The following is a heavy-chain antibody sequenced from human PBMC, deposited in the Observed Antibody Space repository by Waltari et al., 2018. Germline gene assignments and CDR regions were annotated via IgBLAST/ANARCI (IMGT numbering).Heavy chain of an antibody. CDR3: AKARIAAAGTNRLIDY. D-gene: IGHD6-13*01. V-gene: IGHV3-9*01. CDR1: GFTFDDYA. J-gene: IGHJ4*02. Sequence: EVQLVESGGGLVQPGRSLRLSCAASGFTFDDYAMHWVRHAPGKGLEWVSGISWNSGSICYADSVKGRFTIARDNAKNSLYLQMNSLRAEDTALYYCAKARIAAAGTNRLIDYWGQGTLVTVSS. CDR2: ISWNSGSI.